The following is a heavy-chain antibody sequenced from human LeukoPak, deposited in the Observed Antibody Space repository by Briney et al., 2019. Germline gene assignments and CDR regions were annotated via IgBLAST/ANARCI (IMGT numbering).Heavy chain of an antibody. J-gene: IGHJ3*02. CDR1: GYTFTSYA. Sequence: ASVKVSCKASGYTFTSYAMNWVRQAPGQGLEWMGWIHPSTGNPTYAQGFTGRFVFSLDTSVSTTYLQISSLKAEDTAVYYCAKDRNRDYYDSSGPSGSAFDIWGQGTMVTVSS. V-gene: IGHV7-4-1*02. D-gene: IGHD3-22*01. CDR2: IHPSTGNP. CDR3: AKDRNRDYYDSSGPSGSAFDI.